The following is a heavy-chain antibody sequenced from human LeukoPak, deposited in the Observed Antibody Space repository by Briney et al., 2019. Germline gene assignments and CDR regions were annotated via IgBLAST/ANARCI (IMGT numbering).Heavy chain of an antibody. J-gene: IGHJ4*02. D-gene: IGHD3-9*01. V-gene: IGHV3-11*04. Sequence: PGGSLRLSCAASGFTFSDYYMSWIRQAPGKGLEWVSYISSSGSTIYYADSVKGRFTISRDNAKNSLYLQMNSLRAKDTALYYCARTYYDILTGYNPYFDYWGQGILVTVSS. CDR2: ISSSGSTI. CDR1: GFTFSDYY. CDR3: ARTYYDILTGYNPYFDY.